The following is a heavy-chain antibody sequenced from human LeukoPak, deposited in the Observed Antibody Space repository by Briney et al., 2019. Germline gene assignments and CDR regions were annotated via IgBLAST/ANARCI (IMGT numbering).Heavy chain of an antibody. V-gene: IGHV3-74*01. CDR1: GFTFSSYW. D-gene: IGHD6-6*01. J-gene: IGHJ4*02. CDR3: ARDFFVYSSSSGFDY. Sequence: GGSLRLSCAASGFTFSSYWMHWVRHAPGKGLEWVSRVNNDGSNTISADSVKVRFTISRDNAKNTLYLRMHSLRAEETAVYYCARDFFVYSSSSGFDYWGQGTLVTVSS. CDR2: VNNDGSNT.